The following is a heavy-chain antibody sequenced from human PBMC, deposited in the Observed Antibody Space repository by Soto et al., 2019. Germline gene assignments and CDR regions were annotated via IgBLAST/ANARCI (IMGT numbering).Heavy chain of an antibody. V-gene: IGHV3-23*01. J-gene: IGHJ4*02. CDR3: AKGGYSGYESRRIDY. D-gene: IGHD5-12*01. CDR2: ISGSGGST. CDR1: GFTFSSYA. Sequence: PGGSLRLSCAASGFTFSSYAMSWVRQAPGKGLEWVSAISGSGGSTYYADSVKGRFTISRDNSKNTLYLQMNSLRAEDTAVYYCAKGGYSGYESRRIDYWGQGTLVTVSS.